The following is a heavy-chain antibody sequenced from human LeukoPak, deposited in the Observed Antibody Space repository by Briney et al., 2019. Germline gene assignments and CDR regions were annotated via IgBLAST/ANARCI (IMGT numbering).Heavy chain of an antibody. CDR2: IYYSGST. D-gene: IGHD6-19*01. J-gene: IGHJ4*02. V-gene: IGHV4-59*01. CDR1: GGSISSYY. Sequence: KPSETLSLTCTVSGGSISSYYWSWIRQPPGKGREWIGYIYYSGSTNYNPSLKSRVAISVDTSKNQFSLKLSSVTAADTAVYYCASTWYSSGWYGDWGQGTLVTVSS. CDR3: ASTWYSSGWYGD.